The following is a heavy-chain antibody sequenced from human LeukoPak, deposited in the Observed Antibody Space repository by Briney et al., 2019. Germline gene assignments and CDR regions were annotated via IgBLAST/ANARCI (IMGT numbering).Heavy chain of an antibody. CDR3: ARDHESRNDH. D-gene: IGHD6-13*01. CDR2: ISSRSSTI. CDR1: GFTFSTYS. V-gene: IGHV3-48*02. J-gene: IGHJ4*02. Sequence: GGSLRLSCAPSGFTFSTYSMTWVRQAPGKGLEWVLYISSRSSTIHYAGSGKGRFTISRDNAKNPLYLQMNGLRDEDTAVYYWARDHESRNDHWGQGTLVTVSS.